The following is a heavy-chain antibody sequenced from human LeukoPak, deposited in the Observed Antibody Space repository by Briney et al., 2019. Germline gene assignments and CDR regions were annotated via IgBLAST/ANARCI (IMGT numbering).Heavy chain of an antibody. J-gene: IGHJ5*02. CDR2: IYYSGST. CDR3: ARVRRGYCTNGVCHRWFDP. V-gene: IGHV4-59*01. CDR1: GGSISSYY. Sequence: SETLSLTCTVSGGSISSYYRSWIRQPPGKGLEWIGYIYYSGSTNYNPSLKSRVTISVDTSKNQFSLKLSSVTAADTAVYYCARVRRGYCTNGVCHRWFDPWGQGTLVTVSS. D-gene: IGHD2-8*01.